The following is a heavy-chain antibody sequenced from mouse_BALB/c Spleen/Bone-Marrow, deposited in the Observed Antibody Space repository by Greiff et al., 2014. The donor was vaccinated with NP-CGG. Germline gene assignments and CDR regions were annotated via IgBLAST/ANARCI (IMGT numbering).Heavy chain of an antibody. CDR3: ASVEVHAMDY. J-gene: IGHJ4*01. V-gene: IGHV3-6*02. Sequence: DVHLVESGPGLVKPSQSLSLTCSVTGYSITSGYCWNWIRQFPGNKLEWLGYISYDGSNHYNPSLTNRVSITRDTSKNQFFLKLNSVTTEDTATYYCASVEVHAMDYWGQGTSVTVSS. CDR2: ISYDGSN. D-gene: IGHD2-14*01. CDR1: GYSITSGYC.